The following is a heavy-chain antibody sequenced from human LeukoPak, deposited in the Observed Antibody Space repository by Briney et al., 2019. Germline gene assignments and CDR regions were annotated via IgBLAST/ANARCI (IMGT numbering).Heavy chain of an antibody. Sequence: GGSLRLSCAASGFTFSSYAMSWVRQAPGKGLEWVSAISGSGGSTYYADSVKGRFTISRDNSKNTLYLQMNSLRAEDTAVYYCAKPTSGVVVPAAMDYWGQGTLVTVSS. CDR2: ISGSGGST. J-gene: IGHJ4*02. CDR1: GFTFSSYA. CDR3: AKPTSGVVVPAAMDY. V-gene: IGHV3-23*01. D-gene: IGHD2-2*01.